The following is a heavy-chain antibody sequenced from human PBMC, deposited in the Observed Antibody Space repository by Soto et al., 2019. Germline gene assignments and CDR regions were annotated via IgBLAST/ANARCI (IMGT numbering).Heavy chain of an antibody. Sequence: SETLSPTYAVGGGSFSGYYWRWLRQPPEKGMEWVGEINHSGSNNYTPTLKTRVTISVHTSNTQFYLKLSSATAADTAVYYCARGRQVHYGDYIWKKSSRNYGMEVGGQGTTVTVS. J-gene: IGHJ6*02. D-gene: IGHD4-17*01. CDR3: ARGRQVHYGDYIWKKSSRNYGMEV. V-gene: IGHV4-34*01. CDR2: INHSGSN. CDR1: GGSFSGYY.